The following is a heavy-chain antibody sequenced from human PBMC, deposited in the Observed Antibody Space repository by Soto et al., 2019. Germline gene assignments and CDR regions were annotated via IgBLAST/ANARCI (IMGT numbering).Heavy chain of an antibody. J-gene: IGHJ4*02. V-gene: IGHV1-69*02. CDR1: GGTFSSYT. D-gene: IGHD2-2*01. CDR2: IIPILGIA. Sequence: QVQLVQSGAEVKKPGSSVKVSCKASGGTFSSYTISWVRQAPGQGLEWMGRIIPILGIANYAQKLQGRVTXXAXKXXSTAYMELSSLRSEDTAVYYCAGSEGVVVPAAVDYWGQGTLVTVSS. CDR3: AGSEGVVVPAAVDY.